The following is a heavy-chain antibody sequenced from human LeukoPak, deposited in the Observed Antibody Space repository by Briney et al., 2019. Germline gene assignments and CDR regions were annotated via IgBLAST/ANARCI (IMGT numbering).Heavy chain of an antibody. J-gene: IGHJ3*02. CDR2: IIPIFGTG. V-gene: IGHV1-69*13. D-gene: IGHD3-3*01. CDR1: RGTSSSYA. Sequence: GASLKVSCKAPRGTSSSYAISRVRQAPGQGLGWMGGIIPIFGTGNYAQKFQGRVTITADESTSTAYMELSSLRSDDTAVYYCARDMELRFLVWLDAFDIWGQGTMVTVSS. CDR3: ARDMELRFLVWLDAFDI.